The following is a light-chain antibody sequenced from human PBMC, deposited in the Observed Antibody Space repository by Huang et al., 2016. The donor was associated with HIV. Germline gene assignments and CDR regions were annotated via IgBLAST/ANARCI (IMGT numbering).Light chain of an antibody. CDR3: MQALQTPIT. Sequence: DIVMTQSPLSLPVTPGEPASISCRSSQNLLHSNGFNYLDWYLQKPGQSPQLLIYLGSNRDSGVPDRFSGSGSGTDFTLKISRVEAEDVGVYYCMQALQTPITFGQGTRLEIK. J-gene: IGKJ5*01. V-gene: IGKV2-28*01. CDR2: LGS. CDR1: QNLLHSNGFNY.